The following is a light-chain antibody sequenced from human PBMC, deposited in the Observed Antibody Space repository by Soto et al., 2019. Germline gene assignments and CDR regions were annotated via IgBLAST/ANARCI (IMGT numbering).Light chain of an antibody. CDR1: SSDVGGYNY. J-gene: IGLJ1*01. CDR2: EVN. V-gene: IGLV2-14*01. CDR3: TSYTSSSTYV. Sequence: QSSLTQPASVSGSPGRSITISCTGTSSDVGGYNYVSWYQQHPGKAPKVMIYEVNTRPSGVSNRFSGSKSGNTASLTISGLQADDEADYYCTSYTSSSTYVFGTGTKVTVL.